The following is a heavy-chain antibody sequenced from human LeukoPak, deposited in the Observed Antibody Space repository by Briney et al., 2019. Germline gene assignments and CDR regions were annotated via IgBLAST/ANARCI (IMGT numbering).Heavy chain of an antibody. Sequence: SGGSLRLSCAASGFTFSSYSMNWVRQAPGKGLEWVSSISSSSSYIYYADSVKGRFTISRDNAKNSLYLQMNSLRAEDTALYYCTRDDGSYSRSPGFDYWGQGNLVTASS. CDR3: TRDDGSYSRSPGFDY. J-gene: IGHJ4*02. V-gene: IGHV3-21*01. CDR2: ISSSSSYI. CDR1: GFTFSSYS. D-gene: IGHD1-26*01.